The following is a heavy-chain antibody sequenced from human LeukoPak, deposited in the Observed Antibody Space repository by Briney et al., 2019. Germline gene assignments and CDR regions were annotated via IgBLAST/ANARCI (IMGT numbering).Heavy chain of an antibody. J-gene: IGHJ3*01. CDR3: AREMWCSSGDCYLNVFDF. CDR1: GYTFKSYG. V-gene: IGHV1-18*01. CDR2: ISPASGRT. D-gene: IGHD2-21*02. Sequence: GASVKVSCKSSGYTFKSYGIIWVRQAPGQGLEWMGYISPASGRTTYAQNLQGRVTLTTDTPTTTAHMELRSLSSDDTAVYYCAREMWCSSGDCYLNVFDFWGQGTLVTVSP.